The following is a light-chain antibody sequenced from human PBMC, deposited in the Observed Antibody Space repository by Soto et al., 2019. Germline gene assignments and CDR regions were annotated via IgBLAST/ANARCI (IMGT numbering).Light chain of an antibody. CDR2: AAS. Sequence: DIQRTQSPSSLSASVGDRVTITCRASPSISSYLNWYQKKPGKAPKLLIYAASSLQSGVPSRFSGSGSGTDFNLTISSLHTEDFATYECQQRYSTMWTFGQGTKVDIK. V-gene: IGKV1-39*01. CDR3: QQRYSTMWT. J-gene: IGKJ1*01. CDR1: PSISSY.